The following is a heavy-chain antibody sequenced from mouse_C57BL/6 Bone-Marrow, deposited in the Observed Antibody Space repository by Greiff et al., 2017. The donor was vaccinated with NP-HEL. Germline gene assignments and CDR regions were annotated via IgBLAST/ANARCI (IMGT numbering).Heavy chain of an antibody. J-gene: IGHJ3*01. CDR3: ARYKYYGSSGWFAY. CDR2: IRNKANGYTT. Sequence: EVQGVESGGGLVQPGGSLSLSCAASGFTFTDYYMSWVRQPPGKALEWLGFIRNKANGYTTEYSASVKGRFTISRDNSQSILYLQMNALRAEDSATYYCARYKYYGSSGWFAYWGQGTLVTVSA. D-gene: IGHD1-1*01. CDR1: GFTFTDYY. V-gene: IGHV7-3*01.